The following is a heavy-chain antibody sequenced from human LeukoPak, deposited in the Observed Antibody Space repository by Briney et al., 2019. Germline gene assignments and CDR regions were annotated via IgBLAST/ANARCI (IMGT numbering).Heavy chain of an antibody. D-gene: IGHD6-13*01. J-gene: IGHJ4*02. CDR1: GFTFTSYS. CDR2: ISSSSSYI. CDR3: ARVLLAAAGHETGY. Sequence: GGSLRLSCAASGFTFTSYSMNWVRQAPGKGLEWVSSISSSSSYIYYADSVKGRFTISRDNAKNSLYLQMNSLRAEDTGVYYCARVLLAAAGHETGYWGQGTLVTVSS. V-gene: IGHV3-21*01.